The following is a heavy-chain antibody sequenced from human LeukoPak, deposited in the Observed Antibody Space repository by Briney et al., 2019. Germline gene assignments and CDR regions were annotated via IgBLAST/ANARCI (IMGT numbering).Heavy chain of an antibody. V-gene: IGHV3-48*03. J-gene: IGHJ4*02. D-gene: IGHD3-10*01. CDR3: ARAALWFHY. CDR1: GFTFSSYE. Sequence: PGGSLRLSCAASGFTFSSYEMNWVRQAPGKGLEWVSYISSSGSTIYYADSVKGRFTISRDNAKSPLYLQMNSLRAEDTAVYYCARAALWFHYWGQGTLVTVSS. CDR2: ISSSGSTI.